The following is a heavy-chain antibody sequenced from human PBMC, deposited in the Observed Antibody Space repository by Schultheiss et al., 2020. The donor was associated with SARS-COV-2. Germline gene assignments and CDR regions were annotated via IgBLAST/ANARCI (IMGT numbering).Heavy chain of an antibody. J-gene: IGHJ4*02. Sequence: SETLSLTCTVSGGSISSYYWSWIRQHPGKGLEWIGYIHHSGSTYYNPSLKSRVTISVDTSKNQFSLKVSSVTAADTAVYYCARGEWELLLDYWGQGTLVTVSS. CDR1: GGSISSYY. CDR2: IHHSGST. D-gene: IGHD1-26*01. CDR3: ARGEWELLLDY. V-gene: IGHV4-59*12.